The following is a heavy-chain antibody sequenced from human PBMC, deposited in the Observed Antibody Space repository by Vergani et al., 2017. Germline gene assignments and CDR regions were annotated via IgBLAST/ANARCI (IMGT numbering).Heavy chain of an antibody. J-gene: IGHJ4*02. D-gene: IGHD6-19*01. Sequence: QVQLQQWGAGLLKPSETLSLTCAVYGGSFSGYYWSWIRQPPGTGLEWIGEINHSGSTNYNPSLKSRVTISVDTSKNQFSLKLSSVTAADTAVYYCARGGLAVAGTGGRFDYWDQGTLVTVSA. CDR3: ARGGLAVAGTGGRFDY. V-gene: IGHV4-34*01. CDR2: INHSGST. CDR1: GGSFSGYY.